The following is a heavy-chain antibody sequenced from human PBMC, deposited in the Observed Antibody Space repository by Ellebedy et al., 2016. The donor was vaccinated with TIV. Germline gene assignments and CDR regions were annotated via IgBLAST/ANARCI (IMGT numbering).Heavy chain of an antibody. CDR2: ISSSSSYI. J-gene: IGHJ4*02. V-gene: IGHV3-21*01. CDR3: ARDGGDEEDYFDY. D-gene: IGHD2-21*02. Sequence: GGSLRLXXAASGFTFSSYSMNWVRQAPGKGLEWVSSISSSSSYIYYADSVKGRFTISRDNAKNLLYLQMNSLRAEDTAVYYCARDGGDEEDYFDYWGQGTLVTVSS. CDR1: GFTFSSYS.